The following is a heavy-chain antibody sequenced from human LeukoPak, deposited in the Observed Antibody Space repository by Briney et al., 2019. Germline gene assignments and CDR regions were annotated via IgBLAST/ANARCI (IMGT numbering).Heavy chain of an antibody. CDR1: GGSISGYY. CDR2: INHSGST. J-gene: IGHJ4*02. V-gene: IGHV4-34*01. Sequence: SETLSLTCTVSGGSISGYYWSWSRQPPGKGLEWIGEINHSGSTNYNPSLKSRVTISVDTSKNQFSLKLSSVTAADTAVYYCARAGTAAMAYFDYWGQGTLVTVSS. D-gene: IGHD5-18*01. CDR3: ARAGTAAMAYFDY.